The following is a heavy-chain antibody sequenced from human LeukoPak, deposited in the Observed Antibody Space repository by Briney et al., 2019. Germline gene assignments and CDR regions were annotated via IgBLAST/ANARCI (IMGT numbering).Heavy chain of an antibody. Sequence: ASVKVSCKASGYTFTSYGISWVRQAPGQGLEWMGWISAYNGNTNYAQKLQGRVTMTTDTSTSTAYMELRSLRSDDTAVYYCARPLYFGRSHGAFDIWGQGTMVTVSS. J-gene: IGHJ3*02. CDR3: ARPLYFGRSHGAFDI. CDR1: GYTFTSYG. D-gene: IGHD3-10*01. V-gene: IGHV1-18*01. CDR2: ISAYNGNT.